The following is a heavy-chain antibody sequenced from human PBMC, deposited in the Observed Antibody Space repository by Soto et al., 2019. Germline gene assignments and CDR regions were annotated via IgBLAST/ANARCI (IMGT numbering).Heavy chain of an antibody. J-gene: IGHJ6*02. CDR2: IIPIFGTA. CDR3: ARDTGYCSSTSCYGMDV. Sequence: ASVKVSCKASGGTFSSYAISWVRQAPGRGLEWMGGIIPIFGTANYAQKFQGRVTITADESTSTAYMELSSLRSEDTAVYYCARDTGYCSSTSCYGMDVWGQGTTVTVS. CDR1: GGTFSSYA. V-gene: IGHV1-69*13. D-gene: IGHD2-2*01.